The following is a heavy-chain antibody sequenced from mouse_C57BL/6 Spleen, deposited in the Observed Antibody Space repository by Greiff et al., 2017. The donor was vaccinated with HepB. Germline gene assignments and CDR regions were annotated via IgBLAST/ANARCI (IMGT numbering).Heavy chain of an antibody. D-gene: IGHD1-1*01. CDR1: GYTFTSYW. J-gene: IGHJ3*01. CDR2: IHPNSGST. Sequence: QVQLQQPGAELVKPGASVKLSCKASGYTFTSYWMHWVKQRPGQGLEWIGMIHPNSGSTNYNEKFKSKATLTVDKSSSTAYMQLSSLTSEDSAVYYCARSLMCTVVTPFAYWGQGTLVTVSA. V-gene: IGHV1-64*01. CDR3: ARSLMCTVVTPFAY.